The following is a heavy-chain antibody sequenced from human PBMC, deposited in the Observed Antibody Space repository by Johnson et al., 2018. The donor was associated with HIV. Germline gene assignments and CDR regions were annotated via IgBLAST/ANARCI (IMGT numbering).Heavy chain of an antibody. V-gene: IGHV3-13*01. Sequence: VQLVESGGGLIQPGGSLRLSCAASGFTFSSYDMHWVRQATGKGLEWVSAIGTAGDTSSPGSVKGRFTISRENAKTSLYPQMNSLRAGDTAVYYCARDNGEDAFDIWGQGTMVTVSS. D-gene: IGHD4-17*01. CDR1: GFTFSSYD. CDR3: ARDNGEDAFDI. J-gene: IGHJ3*02. CDR2: IGTAGDT.